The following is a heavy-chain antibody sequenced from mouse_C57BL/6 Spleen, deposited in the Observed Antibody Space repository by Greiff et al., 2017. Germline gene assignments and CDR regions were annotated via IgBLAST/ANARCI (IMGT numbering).Heavy chain of an antibody. CDR3: DAAWFDY. Sequence: VQLQQPGAELVRPGASVKLSCKASGYTFTSYWMDWVKQRPGQGLDWIGNIYPSDSETHYNQKFKGQATLTVDKSSSTAYMQLSSLTSADSAVYYCDAAWFDYWGQGTLVTVSA. CDR1: GYTFTSYW. V-gene: IGHV1-61*01. CDR2: IYPSDSET. J-gene: IGHJ3*01.